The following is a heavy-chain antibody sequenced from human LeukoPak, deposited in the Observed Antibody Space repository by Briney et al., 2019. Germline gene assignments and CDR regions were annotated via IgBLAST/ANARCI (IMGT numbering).Heavy chain of an antibody. Sequence: GESLNISCASSGFTFDDYSMHWVRHPPAKGLEWVSLSSGGGGSTYYADSVNGRFTISRDNSKNSLYLQMTTLRTEDTALYYCAKDIGYSYGLDYWGQGTLVTVSS. J-gene: IGHJ4*02. CDR2: SSGGGGST. D-gene: IGHD5-18*01. CDR1: GFTFDDYS. CDR3: AKDIGYSYGLDY. V-gene: IGHV3-43*02.